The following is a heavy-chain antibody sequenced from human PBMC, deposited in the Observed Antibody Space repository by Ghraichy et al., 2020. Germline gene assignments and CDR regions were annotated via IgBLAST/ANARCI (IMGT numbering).Heavy chain of an antibody. CDR3: ARATQLDADGMDV. CDR1: GFTFSSYG. V-gene: IGHV3-33*01. D-gene: IGHD6-13*01. CDR2: IWYDGSNK. Sequence: GGSLRLSCAASGFTFSSYGMHWVRQAPGKGLEWVAVIWYDGSNKYYADSVKGRFTISRDNSKNTLYLQMNSLRAEDTAVYYCARATQLDADGMDVWGQGTTVTVSS. J-gene: IGHJ6*02.